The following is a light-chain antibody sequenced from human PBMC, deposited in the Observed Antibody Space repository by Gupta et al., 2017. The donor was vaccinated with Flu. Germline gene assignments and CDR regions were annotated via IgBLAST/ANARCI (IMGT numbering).Light chain of an antibody. V-gene: IGKV4-1*01. CDR2: LTS. CDR1: QSGCHGPNNKHH. Sequence: DIVMTQSPDSLAVSLGGRATINCTSSQSGCHGPNNKHHVAWYQKKPGQAPKLLIYLTSTRASGVSDSFSGSGSGTEFTLTFSSRQAEDVATYYCQQEDNFPFTFGRGTKVDIK. J-gene: IGKJ4*01. CDR3: QQEDNFPFT.